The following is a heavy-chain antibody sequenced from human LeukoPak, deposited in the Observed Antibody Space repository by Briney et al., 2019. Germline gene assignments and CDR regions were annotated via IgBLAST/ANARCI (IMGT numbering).Heavy chain of an antibody. D-gene: IGHD4-23*01. CDR1: GGTFSSYA. CDR2: IIPIFGTV. J-gene: IGHJ6*03. CDR3: ARFVRWPYYYMDV. Sequence: GASVKVSCKASGGTFSSYAISWVRQAPGQGLEWMGGIIPIFGTVNYAQKFQGRVTITADESTSTAYMELSSLRSEDTAVYYCARFVRWPYYYMDVWGKGTTVTISS. V-gene: IGHV1-69*13.